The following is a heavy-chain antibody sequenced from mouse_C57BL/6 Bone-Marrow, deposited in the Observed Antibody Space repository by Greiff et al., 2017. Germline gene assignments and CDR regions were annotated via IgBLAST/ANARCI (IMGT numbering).Heavy chain of an antibody. CDR3: ARRWLLPLHWYVGV. D-gene: IGHD2-3*01. CDR2: ITPCCGYT. CDR1: GYTFTSYT. J-gene: IGHJ1*03. Sequence: QVQLQQSGAELARPGASVKMSCKASGYTFTSYTMHWVNQRPGQGLEWIGYITPCCGYTKYNQKFKDKATLTADKSSSTAYMQLSSLTSEDSAVYYCARRWLLPLHWYVGVWGTGATVTFST. V-gene: IGHV1-4*01.